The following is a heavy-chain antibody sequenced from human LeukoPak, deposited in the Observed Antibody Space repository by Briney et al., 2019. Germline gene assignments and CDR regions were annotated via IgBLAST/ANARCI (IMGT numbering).Heavy chain of an antibody. CDR1: GGTFSSYA. CDR2: IIPIFGTA. Sequence: SVKVSCKASGGTFSSYAISWVRQAPGQGLEWMGRIIPIFGTANYAQKFQGRVTITTDESTSTAYMELSSLRSEDTAVYYCASERWPQSEGYFDYWGQGTLVTVSS. V-gene: IGHV1-69*05. CDR3: ASERWPQSEGYFDY. D-gene: IGHD5-24*01. J-gene: IGHJ4*02.